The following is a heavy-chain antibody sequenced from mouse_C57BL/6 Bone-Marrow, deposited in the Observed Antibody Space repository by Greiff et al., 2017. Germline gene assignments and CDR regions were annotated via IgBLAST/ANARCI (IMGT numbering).Heavy chain of an antibody. Sequence: EVQLQQSGPERVKPGASVKISCKASGYSFTGYYLNGVKQSHEKSLEWSGKINPSTGGTPYNQKFKAKATLTVDKSSSTTYMQLKSLTSEDAAVYYYAREGYSSGYVKFAYWGQGTLVTVSA. CDR3: AREGYSSGYVKFAY. J-gene: IGHJ3*01. CDR1: GYSFTGYY. CDR2: INPSTGGT. D-gene: IGHD3-2*02. V-gene: IGHV1-42*01.